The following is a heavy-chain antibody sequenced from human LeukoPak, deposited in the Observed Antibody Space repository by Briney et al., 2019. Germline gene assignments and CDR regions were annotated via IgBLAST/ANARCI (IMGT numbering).Heavy chain of an antibody. J-gene: IGHJ5*02. CDR3: ARVFRPIFPPGGNWFDP. CDR1: GYTFTGYY. D-gene: IGHD3-3*01. Sequence: ASVKVSCKASGYTFTGYYMHWVRQAPGQGFEWVGWINPNSGGTNYAQKFQGRVTMTSDTSTSTAYMELSRLRSDDTAVYYCARVFRPIFPPGGNWFDPWGQGTLVTVSS. CDR2: INPNSGGT. V-gene: IGHV1-2*02.